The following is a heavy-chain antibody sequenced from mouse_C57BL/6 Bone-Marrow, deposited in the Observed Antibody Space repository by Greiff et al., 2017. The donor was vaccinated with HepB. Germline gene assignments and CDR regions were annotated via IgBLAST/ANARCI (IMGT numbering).Heavy chain of an antibody. CDR2: IHPNSGST. J-gene: IGHJ4*01. V-gene: IGHV1-64*01. CDR3: ARGITTVVALYAMDY. Sequence: QVQLQQPGAELVKPGASVKLSCKASGYTFTSYWMHWVKQRPGQGLEWIGMIHPNSGSTNYNEKFKSKATLTVDKSSSTAYMQLSSLTSEDSAVYYCARGITTVVALYAMDYWGQGTSVTVSS. CDR1: GYTFTSYW. D-gene: IGHD1-1*01.